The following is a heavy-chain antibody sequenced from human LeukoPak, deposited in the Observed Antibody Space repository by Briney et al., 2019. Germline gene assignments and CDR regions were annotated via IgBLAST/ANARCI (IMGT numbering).Heavy chain of an antibody. Sequence: SETLSLTCTVSGGSISSYYWSWIRQPPGNGLEWIGYIYYSGSTNYNPSLKSRVTISVDTSKNQFSLKLSSVTAADTAVYYCARAVAGTPDAFDIWGQGTMVTVSS. J-gene: IGHJ3*02. CDR3: ARAVAGTPDAFDI. V-gene: IGHV4-59*01. CDR1: GGSISSYY. CDR2: IYYSGST. D-gene: IGHD6-19*01.